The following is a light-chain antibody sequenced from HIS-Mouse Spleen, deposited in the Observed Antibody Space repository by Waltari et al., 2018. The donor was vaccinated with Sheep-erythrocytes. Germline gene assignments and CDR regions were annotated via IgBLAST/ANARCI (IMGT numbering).Light chain of an antibody. CDR2: DVS. V-gene: IGLV2-11*01. CDR1: SSDVCGYNY. J-gene: IGLJ1*01. Sequence: QSALTQSRSVSGSPGQSVTIPCTGTSSDVCGYNYVSWYQQHPGKAPKLMIYDVSKRPSGVPDRFSGSKSGNTASLTISGLQAEDEADYYCCSYAGSYTYVFGTGTKVTVL. CDR3: CSYAGSYTYV.